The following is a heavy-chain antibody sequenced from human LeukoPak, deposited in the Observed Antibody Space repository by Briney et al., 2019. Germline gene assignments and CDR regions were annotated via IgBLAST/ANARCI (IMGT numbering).Heavy chain of an antibody. CDR3: ASKGAGYCRSSNCQGAFDF. J-gene: IGHJ3*01. CDR2: INPNSGDT. CDR1: GYRFTAYY. Sequence: ASVKVSCKASGYRFTAYYMHLVRQAPGQGLEWMGWINPNSGDTNYAQKFQDRVTMTWDTAVSTAYMELSSLTSDDTAVYYCASKGAGYCRSSNCQGAFDFWGQGSMVTISS. V-gene: IGHV1-2*02. D-gene: IGHD2-2*01.